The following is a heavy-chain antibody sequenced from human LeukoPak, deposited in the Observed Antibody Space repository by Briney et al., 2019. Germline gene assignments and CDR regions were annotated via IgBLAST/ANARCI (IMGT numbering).Heavy chain of an antibody. V-gene: IGHV3-23*01. CDR3: AKDFWNYYDSSGYYLDV. CDR1: GFTFSSYW. D-gene: IGHD3-22*01. CDR2: ISGSGGST. J-gene: IGHJ6*02. Sequence: PGGSLRLSCAASGFTFSSYWMSWVRQAPGKGLEWVSAISGSGGSTYYADSVKGRFTISRDNSKNTLYLQMNSLRAEDTAVYYCAKDFWNYYDSSGYYLDVWGQGTTVTVSS.